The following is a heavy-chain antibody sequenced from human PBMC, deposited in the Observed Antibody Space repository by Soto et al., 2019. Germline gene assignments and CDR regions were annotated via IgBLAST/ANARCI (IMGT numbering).Heavy chain of an antibody. CDR1: GGSMSSGGYS. Sequence: QLQLQESGSGLVKPSQTLSLTCAVSGGSMSSGGYSWSWIRQPPGKGLEWIGYIYHSGNTYYNPYLKSRVTISVDWSKNQLSLTLSSVTAADTAVYYCARGPPHHYWGQGTLVTVSS. V-gene: IGHV4-30-2*01. CDR3: ARGPPHHY. CDR2: IYHSGNT. J-gene: IGHJ4*02.